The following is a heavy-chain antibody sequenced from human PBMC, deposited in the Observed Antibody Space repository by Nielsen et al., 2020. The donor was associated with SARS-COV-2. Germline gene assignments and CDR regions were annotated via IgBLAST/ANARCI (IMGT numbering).Heavy chain of an antibody. CDR2: IKQDGSEK. Sequence: GGSLRLSCAASGFSFSSHWMSWVRQAPGKGLEWVANIKQDGSEKYYVDSVKGRFTISRDNAKNSLYLQMNSLRAEDTAVYYCARDGDPDIVVVVAAYFDYWGQGTLVTVSS. J-gene: IGHJ4*02. CDR3: ARDGDPDIVVVVAAYFDY. CDR1: GFSFSSHW. D-gene: IGHD2-15*01. V-gene: IGHV3-7*01.